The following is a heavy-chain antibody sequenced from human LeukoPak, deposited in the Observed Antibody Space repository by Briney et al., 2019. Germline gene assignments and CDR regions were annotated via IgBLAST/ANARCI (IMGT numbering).Heavy chain of an antibody. D-gene: IGHD3-3*01. J-gene: IGHJ5*02. CDR1: GGSCSGYY. CDR2: INHSGST. CDR3: ARGLRLRFLEWFPFDP. Sequence: SETLSLTCAVYGGSCSGYYWSWIRQPPGKGLEWIGEINHSGSTNYNPSPKSRVTISVDTSKNQFSLKLSSVTAADTAVYYCARGLRLRFLEWFPFDPWGQGTLVTVSS. V-gene: IGHV4-34*01.